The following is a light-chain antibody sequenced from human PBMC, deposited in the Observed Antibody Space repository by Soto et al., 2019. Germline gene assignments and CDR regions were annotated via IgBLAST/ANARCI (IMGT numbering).Light chain of an antibody. CDR3: MDASQAALT. Sequence: DIVMTQTPLSSPVTLGQPASISCRSSRSLVHSDGNTYLSWLQQRPGQPPRLLIYKLSNRFSGVPDRFSGSGAGTDFTLKISRVEAEDVGVYYCMDASQAALTFGGGTKVEIK. V-gene: IGKV2-24*01. CDR1: RSLVHSDGNTY. CDR2: KLS. J-gene: IGKJ4*01.